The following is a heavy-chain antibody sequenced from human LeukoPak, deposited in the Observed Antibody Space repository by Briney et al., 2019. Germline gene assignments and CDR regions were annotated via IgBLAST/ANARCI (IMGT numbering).Heavy chain of an antibody. CDR1: GASFISSTYY. D-gene: IGHD6-13*01. CDR3: ATHAGGISATGTRPFDY. CDR2: IYYSGST. J-gene: IGHJ4*02. Sequence: SETLSLTCTVSGASFISSTYYWGWIRQPPGKGLEWIGSIYYSGSTYYNPSLKSRVTMSVDTSKNQFSLKLSSVTAADTAVYYCATHAGGISATGTRPFDYWGQGTLVTVSS. V-gene: IGHV4-39*01.